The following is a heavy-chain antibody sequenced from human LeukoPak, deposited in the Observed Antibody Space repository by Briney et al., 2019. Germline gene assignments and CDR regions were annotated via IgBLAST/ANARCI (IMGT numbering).Heavy chain of an antibody. CDR1: GGTFSSYA. CDR2: IIPIFGTA. D-gene: IGHD2-15*01. V-gene: IGHV1-69*01. J-gene: IGHJ4*02. Sequence: SVTVSCKASGGTFSSYAISWVRQAPGQGLEWMGGIIPIFGTASYAQKFQGRVTITADESTSTAYMELSSLRSEDTAVYYCARCLGGSCYLFDYWGQGTLVTVSS. CDR3: ARCLGGSCYLFDY.